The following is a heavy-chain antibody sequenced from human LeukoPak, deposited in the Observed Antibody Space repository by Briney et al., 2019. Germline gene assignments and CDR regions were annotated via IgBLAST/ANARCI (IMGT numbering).Heavy chain of an antibody. Sequence: ASVKVSCKASGYTFTGYYMHWVRQAPGQGLEWMGWINPNSGGTNYAQKFQGRVTMTRDTSISTAYMELSRLRSDDTAVYYCARGAHWIVGATRVLGYWGQGTLVTVSS. V-gene: IGHV1-2*02. D-gene: IGHD1-26*01. J-gene: IGHJ4*02. CDR2: INPNSGGT. CDR3: ARGAHWIVGATRVLGY. CDR1: GYTFTGYY.